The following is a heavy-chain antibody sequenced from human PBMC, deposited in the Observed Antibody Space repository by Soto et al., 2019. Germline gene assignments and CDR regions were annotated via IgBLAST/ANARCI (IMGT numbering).Heavy chain of an antibody. V-gene: IGHV3-23*04. Sequence: EVQLEESGGGLVQPGGSLRLSCAASGFTFSTYSMNWVRQAPGKGLEWVSYISGSGGSTYYADSVKGRFTISRDNSKNTLYLQMNSLRAEDTAVYYCAKGGQWLVGGYFDLWGRGTLVTVSS. D-gene: IGHD6-19*01. CDR2: ISGSGGST. CDR1: GFTFSTYS. J-gene: IGHJ2*01. CDR3: AKGGQWLVGGYFDL.